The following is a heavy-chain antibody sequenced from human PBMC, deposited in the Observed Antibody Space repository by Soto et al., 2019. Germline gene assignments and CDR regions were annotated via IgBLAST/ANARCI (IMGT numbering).Heavy chain of an antibody. CDR2: IYYSGST. J-gene: IGHJ3*02. CDR1: GGSISSYY. D-gene: IGHD3-10*01. CDR3: ARSRGGAFDI. Sequence: SEILSFTCTVSGGSISSYYWSWIRQPPGKGLEWIGYIYYSGSTNYNPSLKSRVTISVDTSKNQFSLKLSSVTAADTAVYYCARSRGGAFDIWGQGTMVTVSS. V-gene: IGHV4-59*01.